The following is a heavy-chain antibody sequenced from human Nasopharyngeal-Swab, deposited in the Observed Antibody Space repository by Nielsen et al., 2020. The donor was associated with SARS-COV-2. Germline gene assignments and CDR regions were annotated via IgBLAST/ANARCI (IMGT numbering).Heavy chain of an antibody. J-gene: IGHJ6*02. V-gene: IGHV3-49*03. CDR1: GFTFGDYV. Sequence: GGSLRLSCTASGFTFGDYVTTWFRQAPGKGLEWVGFIRSKAYGGTTEYAASVKGRFSISRDDSKRIAYLQMNSLRAEDTAVYYCARDGLDYDFWSAYFMDVWGQGTTVTVSS. CDR3: ARDGLDYDFWSAYFMDV. CDR2: IRSKAYGGTT. D-gene: IGHD3-3*01.